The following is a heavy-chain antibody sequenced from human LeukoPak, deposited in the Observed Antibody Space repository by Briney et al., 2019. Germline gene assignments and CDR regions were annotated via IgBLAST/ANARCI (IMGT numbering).Heavy chain of an antibody. CDR1: GGSFSGYY. CDR3: ARVGVWYYYDSSGYSPFDY. J-gene: IGHJ4*02. V-gene: IGHV4-34*01. D-gene: IGHD3-22*01. Sequence: NPSETLSLTCAVYGGSFSGYYWSWIRQPPGKGLEWIGEINHSGSTNYNPSLKSRVTISVDTSKNQFSLKLSSVTAADTAVYYCARVGVWYYYDSSGYSPFDYWGQGTLVTVSS. CDR2: INHSGST.